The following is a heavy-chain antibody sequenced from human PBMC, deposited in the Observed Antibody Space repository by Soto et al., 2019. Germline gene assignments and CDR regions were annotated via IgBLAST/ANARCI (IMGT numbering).Heavy chain of an antibody. D-gene: IGHD3-22*01. CDR3: ARDQVDYYDSSGYYYYFDY. Sequence: GASVKVSCKASGGTFSSYAISWVRQAPGQGLEWMGGIIPIFGTANYAQKFQGRATITADESTSTAYMELSSLRSEDTAVYYCARDQVDYYDSSGYYYYFDYWGQGTLVTVSS. CDR1: GGTFSSYA. V-gene: IGHV1-69*13. J-gene: IGHJ4*02. CDR2: IIPIFGTA.